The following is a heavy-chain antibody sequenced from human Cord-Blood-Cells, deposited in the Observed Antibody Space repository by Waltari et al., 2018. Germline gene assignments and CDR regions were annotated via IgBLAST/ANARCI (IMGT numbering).Heavy chain of an antibody. Sequence: QVQLVQSGAAVKTPGASLKVSCKASGYTFTSYHINWVRQATGQGLEWMGWMNPNSGNTGYAQKFQGRVTMTRNTSISTAYMELSSLRSEDTAVYYCARGITGTNWFDPWGQGTLVTVSS. CDR2: MNPNSGNT. J-gene: IGHJ5*02. CDR1: GYTFTSYH. V-gene: IGHV1-8*01. CDR3: ARGITGTNWFDP. D-gene: IGHD1-7*01.